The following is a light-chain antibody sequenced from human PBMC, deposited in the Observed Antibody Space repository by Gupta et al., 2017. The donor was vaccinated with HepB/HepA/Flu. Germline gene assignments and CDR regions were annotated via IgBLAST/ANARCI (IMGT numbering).Light chain of an antibody. CDR1: QNILKF. V-gene: IGKV3-11*01. CDR3: QQRSKWSLT. Sequence: EILLTQSPATLSLSPGEGATLSCRASQNILKFLAWYQQKPGHAPRLLIYDASTRDTGIPARFSGSGSGTDFTLTISSLEPDDFAVYYCQQRSKWSLTFGGGTKVEIK. CDR2: DAS. J-gene: IGKJ4*01.